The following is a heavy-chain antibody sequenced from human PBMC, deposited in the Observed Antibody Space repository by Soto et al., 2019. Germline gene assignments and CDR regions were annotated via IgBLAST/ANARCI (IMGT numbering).Heavy chain of an antibody. V-gene: IGHV1-18*01. Sequence: GASVKVSCKASGYTFSRYGISWVRQAPGQGLEWMGWISAYNGNTNSAQNLQGRVAMTTDTSTSTAYMELRSLRSDDTAVYYCAIQNNLNAFDISGQGTVVTVSS. CDR3: AIQNNLNAFDI. CDR1: GYTFSRYG. D-gene: IGHD1-1*01. CDR2: ISAYNGNT. J-gene: IGHJ3*02.